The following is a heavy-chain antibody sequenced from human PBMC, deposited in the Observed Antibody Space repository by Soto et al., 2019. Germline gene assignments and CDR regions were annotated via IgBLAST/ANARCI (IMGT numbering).Heavy chain of an antibody. Sequence: PSETLSLTCAVSGDSISIGGYSWSWIRRPPGKGLEWIGYIYHSGSASYNPSLKSRVTISVDGSKNHFSLQLTSVTAADTAVYHCARGRLLPAVNFDYWGQGAQVTVSS. CDR2: IYHSGSA. V-gene: IGHV4-30-2*01. CDR1: GDSISIGGYS. J-gene: IGHJ4*02. D-gene: IGHD2-2*01. CDR3: ARGRLLPAVNFDY.